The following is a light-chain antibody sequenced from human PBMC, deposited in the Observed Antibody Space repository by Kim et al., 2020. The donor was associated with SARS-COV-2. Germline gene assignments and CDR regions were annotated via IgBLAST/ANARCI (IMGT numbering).Light chain of an antibody. CDR3: QQYVGLTYT. CDR1: KSDFSK. J-gene: IGKJ2*01. Sequence: SQAQGARTSLSGRPSKSDFSKLACYQKKPGLAPRLLIYGTTRRATGIQDRCSGSGSGTDFTLTSTRLEHEDFVVYYCQQYVGLTYTFGQGTKLEI. CDR2: GTT. V-gene: IGKV3-20*01.